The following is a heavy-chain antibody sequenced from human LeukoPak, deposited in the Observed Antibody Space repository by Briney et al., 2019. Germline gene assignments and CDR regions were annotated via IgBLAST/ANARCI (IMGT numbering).Heavy chain of an antibody. J-gene: IGHJ4*02. Sequence: EASVKVSCKASGYTFTSYGISWVRQAPGQGLEWMGWISAFSGNTNYAQNLQGRVTMTRDTSTSTVYMELSSLRSEDTAVYYCARDMDLGGYTNPFDYWGQGTLVTVSS. CDR1: GYTFTSYG. CDR3: ARDMDLGGYTNPFDY. D-gene: IGHD3-16*02. CDR2: ISAFSGNT. V-gene: IGHV1-18*01.